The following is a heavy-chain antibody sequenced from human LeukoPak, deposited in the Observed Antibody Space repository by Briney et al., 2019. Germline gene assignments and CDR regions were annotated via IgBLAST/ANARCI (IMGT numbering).Heavy chain of an antibody. CDR2: IFPIFGAA. J-gene: IGHJ5*02. CDR1: GGTFSSYA. CDR3: ARDHSRSGEGNWFDP. V-gene: IGHV1-69*05. D-gene: IGHD6-6*01. Sequence: SVKVSCKASGGTFSSYAISGVRQAPGQGLEWRGRIFPIFGAANYAQKFQGRVTITTDESTSTAYMELRSLRSEDTAVYYCARDHSRSGEGNWFDPWGQGTLVTVPS.